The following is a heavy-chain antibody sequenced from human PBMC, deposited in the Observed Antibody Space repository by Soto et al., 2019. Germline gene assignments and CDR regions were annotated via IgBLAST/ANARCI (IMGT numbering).Heavy chain of an antibody. J-gene: IGHJ5*02. Sequence: SETLSLTCTVSGGSISSYYWSWIRQPPGKGLEWIGYIYYSGSTNYNPSLKSRVTISVDTSKNQFSLKLSSVTAADPAVYYCARVGLDCSGCSCYTRSSLWRFALWAQGTLVTVSA. CDR1: GGSISSYY. D-gene: IGHD2-15*01. V-gene: IGHV4-59*01. CDR2: IYYSGST. CDR3: ARVGLDCSGCSCYTRSSLWRFAL.